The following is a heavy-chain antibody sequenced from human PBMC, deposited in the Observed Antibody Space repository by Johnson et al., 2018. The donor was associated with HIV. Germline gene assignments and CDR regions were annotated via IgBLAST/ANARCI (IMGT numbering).Heavy chain of an antibody. CDR1: GFTFSSYW. CDR3: ARDVEITMVQGVIIGDAFDI. CDR2: IYSDGST. V-gene: IGHV3-66*01. D-gene: IGHD3-10*01. Sequence: VQLVESGGGVVQPGGSLRLSCAASGFTFSSYWMSWVRQAPGKGLEWVSVIYSDGSTYYADSVQGRFTVSRDNSQNLLYLQLSSLRAEDTAVYYCARDVEITMVQGVIIGDAFDIWGQGTMVTVSS. J-gene: IGHJ3*02.